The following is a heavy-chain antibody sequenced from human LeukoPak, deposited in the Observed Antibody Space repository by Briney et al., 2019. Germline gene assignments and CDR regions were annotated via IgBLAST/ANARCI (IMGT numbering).Heavy chain of an antibody. CDR2: IFYTGDS. J-gene: IGHJ4*02. Sequence: SETLSLTCTVSDVSSSISYWSWIRQPPGKGLEWIGYIFYTGDSNHNPSFKSRVSISLDTSKDQISLKLSSVTAADTAVYYCARHRFASPLDSWGQGTLVTVSS. CDR1: DVSSSISY. D-gene: IGHD2-21*01. V-gene: IGHV4-59*08. CDR3: ARHRFASPLDS.